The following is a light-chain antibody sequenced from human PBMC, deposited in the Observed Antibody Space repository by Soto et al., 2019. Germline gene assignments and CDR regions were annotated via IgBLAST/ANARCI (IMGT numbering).Light chain of an antibody. V-gene: IGKV3-20*01. J-gene: IGKJ1*01. CDR3: QQYGSHGT. CDR1: QSVSSSY. Sequence: EIVLTQSPGTLSLSPGERATLSCRASQSVSSSYLAWYQQKPGQAPRLLIYGASSGATGIPDRFSGSGSGTDFTLTISRLEPEDFAVYYCQQYGSHGTFGQGTKVEIK. CDR2: GAS.